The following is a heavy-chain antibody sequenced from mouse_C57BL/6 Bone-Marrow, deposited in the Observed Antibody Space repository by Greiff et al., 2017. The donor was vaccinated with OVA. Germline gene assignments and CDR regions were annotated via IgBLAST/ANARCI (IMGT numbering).Heavy chain of an antibody. CDR2: INYDGSST. CDR3: ARELQRGHFDV. CDR1: GFTFSDYY. Sequence: EVKLVESEGGLVQPGSSMKLSCTASGFTFSDYYMAWVRQVPEKGLEWVANINYDGSSTYYLDSLKSRFIISRDNAKNILYLQMSSLKSEDTATYYCARELQRGHFDVWGTGTTVTVSS. D-gene: IGHD1-1*01. J-gene: IGHJ1*03. V-gene: IGHV5-16*01.